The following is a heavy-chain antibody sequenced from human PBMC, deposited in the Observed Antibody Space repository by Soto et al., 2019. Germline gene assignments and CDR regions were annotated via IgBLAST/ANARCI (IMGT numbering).Heavy chain of an antibody. CDR2: IIPLFRTP. Sequence: QVQLVQSGAEMTEPGSSVKVSCKTSGGTFSSSAISWLRQAPGQGLEWMGGIIPLFRTPDYAQKFQGRVTIAADESTSTAYMELRSLRSEDTAVYYCARDNDRLQLGGNYYYILDVWGQGTTITVSS. J-gene: IGHJ6*02. V-gene: IGHV1-69*12. CDR1: GGTFSSSA. D-gene: IGHD4-4*01. CDR3: ARDNDRLQLGGNYYYILDV.